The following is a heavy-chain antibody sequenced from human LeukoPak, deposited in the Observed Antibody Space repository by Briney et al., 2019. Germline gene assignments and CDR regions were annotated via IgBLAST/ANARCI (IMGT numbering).Heavy chain of an antibody. CDR3: ARGRYLGAMFQDH. V-gene: IGHV3-48*03. CDR2: ISISDSTI. J-gene: IGHJ4*02. Sequence: PGGSLRLSCAASGFTFSNYEMNWVRQTPGAGLEWVSYISISDSTIYYADSVKGRFTISRDNAKNSLYLQMNNLRVEDTALYYCARGRYLGAMFQDHWGQGTLVTVSS. CDR1: GFTFSNYE. D-gene: IGHD3-10*02.